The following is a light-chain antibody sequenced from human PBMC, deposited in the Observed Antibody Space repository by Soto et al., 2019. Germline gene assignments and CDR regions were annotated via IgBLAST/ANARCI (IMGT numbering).Light chain of an antibody. CDR3: AAWDDSLSGHL. CDR1: GSNIGSNY. Sequence: QSVLTQPPSASGTPGQKVSISCSGSGSNIGSNYVYWYQQLPGTAPKLLIYKNNQRPSGVPDRFSGSKSDTSASLAISGLRPEDEADYYCAAWDDSLSGHLFGTGTKLTVL. V-gene: IGLV1-47*01. CDR2: KNN. J-gene: IGLJ1*01.